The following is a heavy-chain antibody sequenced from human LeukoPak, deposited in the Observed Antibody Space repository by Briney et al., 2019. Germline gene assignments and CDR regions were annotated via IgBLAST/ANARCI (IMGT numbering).Heavy chain of an antibody. V-gene: IGHV1-24*01. CDR1: GYTLTELS. CDR3: ARDKGGYDHGTADY. Sequence: ASVKVSCKVSGYTLTELSMHWVRQAPGKGLEWMGGFDPEDGETIYAQKFQGRVTMTEDTSTDTAYMELSSLRDEDTAVYYCARDKGGYDHGTADYWGQGTLVTVSS. CDR2: FDPEDGET. D-gene: IGHD5-12*01. J-gene: IGHJ4*02.